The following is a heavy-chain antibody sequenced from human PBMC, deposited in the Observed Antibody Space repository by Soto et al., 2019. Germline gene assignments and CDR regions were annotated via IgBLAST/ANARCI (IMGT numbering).Heavy chain of an antibody. CDR2: IIPILGIA. CDR3: ARDPVTGTTDY. Sequence: QVQLVQSGADVKKPGSSVKVSCKASGGTFSSYTISWVRQAPGQGLEWMGRIIPILGIANYAQKFQGRGTLPADKSTSTAYMELSSLRSEDTAVYYCARDPVTGTTDYWGQGTLVTVSS. D-gene: IGHD1-7*01. V-gene: IGHV1-69*08. J-gene: IGHJ4*02. CDR1: GGTFSSYT.